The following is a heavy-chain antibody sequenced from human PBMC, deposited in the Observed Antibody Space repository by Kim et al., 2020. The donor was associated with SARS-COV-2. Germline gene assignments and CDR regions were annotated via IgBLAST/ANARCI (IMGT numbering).Heavy chain of an antibody. CDR3: AREANSFDY. Sequence: TIYPQQFQGRVTVTRETSTSTSYMELNSLRSEDTAFYYCAREANSFDYWGQGTLVAVSS. V-gene: IGHV1-46*01. J-gene: IGHJ4*02. CDR2: T.